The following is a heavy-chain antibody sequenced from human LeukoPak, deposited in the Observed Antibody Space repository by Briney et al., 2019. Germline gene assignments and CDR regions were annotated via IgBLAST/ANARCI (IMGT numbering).Heavy chain of an antibody. V-gene: IGHV4-39*07. J-gene: IGHJ3*02. Sequence: PSETLSLTCTVSGDSINSGTYYWGWIRQSPGKGLEWIGSISYSGSIYHNPSLKSRVTMSVDTSKNQFSLKLSSVTAADTAVYYCARAPQQREVTFGGVIVYPKGAFDIWGQGTMVTVSS. D-gene: IGHD3-16*02. CDR1: GDSINSGTYY. CDR2: ISYSGSI. CDR3: ARAPQQREVTFGGVIVYPKGAFDI.